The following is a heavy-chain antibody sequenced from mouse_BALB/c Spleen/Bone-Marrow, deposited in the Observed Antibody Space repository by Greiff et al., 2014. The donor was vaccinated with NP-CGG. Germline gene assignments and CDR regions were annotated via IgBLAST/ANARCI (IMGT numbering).Heavy chain of an antibody. CDR1: GYAFSSSW. CDR2: IYPGDGDT. V-gene: IGHV1-82*01. Sequence: QVHVKQSGPEPVKPGASVKISCKASGYAFSSSWMNWVKQRPGQGLEWIGRIYPGDGDTNYNGNFKGKATLTADKSSSTAYMQLSSLTSVDSAVYFCANYYGSSQGAMDYWGQGTSVTVSS. CDR3: ANYYGSSQGAMDY. J-gene: IGHJ4*01. D-gene: IGHD1-1*01.